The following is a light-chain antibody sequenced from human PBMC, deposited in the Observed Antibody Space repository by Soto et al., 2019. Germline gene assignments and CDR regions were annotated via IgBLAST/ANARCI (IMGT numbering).Light chain of an antibody. CDR2: FAS. CDR1: QSLLHSNGFFY. V-gene: IGKV2-28*01. CDR3: KQTQQAPFT. Sequence: DIVMTQSPLSLPVTPGEPASISCRSSQSLLHSNGFFYLDWYLQKSGQSPQLLIYFASDRESGVPDRFSGSGSGTNFTLKISKVQAEDVGVYYCKQTQQAPFTFGPGTKVDIK. J-gene: IGKJ3*01.